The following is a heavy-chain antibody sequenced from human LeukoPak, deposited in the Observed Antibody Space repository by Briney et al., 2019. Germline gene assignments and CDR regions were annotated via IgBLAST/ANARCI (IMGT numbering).Heavy chain of an antibody. Sequence: ASVKVSCKASGYTFTGYYMHWVRQAPGQGLEWMGWINPNSGGTNYAQKFQGRVTMTRDTSISTAYMELSRLRSDDTAVYYCAREEIVATVGFDPWGQGTLVTVSS. CDR1: GYTFTGYY. V-gene: IGHV1-2*02. CDR3: AREEIVATVGFDP. D-gene: IGHD5-12*01. CDR2: INPNSGGT. J-gene: IGHJ5*02.